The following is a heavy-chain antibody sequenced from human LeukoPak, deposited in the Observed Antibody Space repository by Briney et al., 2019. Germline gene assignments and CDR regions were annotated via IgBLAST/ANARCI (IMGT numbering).Heavy chain of an antibody. Sequence: SETLSLTCSVSGGSVSRSSYYWAWIRQPPGKGLEWIGYIYYSGSTHYNPSLKSRVTISVDTSKNLFSLRLSSVTAADTAVYYCATFGAALIRPDQMDVWGKGTTVIVSS. CDR2: IYYSGST. V-gene: IGHV4-39*01. J-gene: IGHJ6*04. D-gene: IGHD3-16*01. CDR1: GGSVSRSSYY. CDR3: ATFGAALIRPDQMDV.